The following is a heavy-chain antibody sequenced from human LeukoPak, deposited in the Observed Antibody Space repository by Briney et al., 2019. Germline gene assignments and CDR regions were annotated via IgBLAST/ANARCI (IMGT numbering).Heavy chain of an antibody. CDR3: ARGLFYGDYVSYYYYMGV. CDR1: GGSFSGYY. V-gene: IGHV4-34*01. CDR2: INHSGST. Sequence: SETLSLTCAVYGGSFSGYYWSWIRQPPGKGLEWIGEINHSGSTNYNPSLKSRVTISVDTSKNQFSLKLSSVTAADTAVYYCARGLFYGDYVSYYYYMGVWGKGTTVTVSS. D-gene: IGHD4-17*01. J-gene: IGHJ6*03.